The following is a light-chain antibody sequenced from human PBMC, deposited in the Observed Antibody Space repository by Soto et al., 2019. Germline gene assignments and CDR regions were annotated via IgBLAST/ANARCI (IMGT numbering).Light chain of an antibody. Sequence: DIVMTQSPDSLAVSLGERATINCKSSRSVLYSCNNKNYLVWYQQKSGQPPKLLISWASIRESGVPDRFSGSGSGTDFTLTISSLQAEDVAVYYCQQYYSTPPTFGQGTKVEI. J-gene: IGKJ1*01. CDR3: QQYYSTPPT. V-gene: IGKV4-1*01. CDR2: WAS. CDR1: RSVLYSCNNKNY.